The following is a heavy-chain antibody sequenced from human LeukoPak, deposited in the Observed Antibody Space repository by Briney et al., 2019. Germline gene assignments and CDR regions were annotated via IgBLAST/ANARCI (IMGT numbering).Heavy chain of an antibody. J-gene: IGHJ4*02. CDR2: INPNSGGT. CDR3: ARGYCSSTSCYVGY. D-gene: IGHD2-2*01. CDR1: GYTFTGYY. Sequence: ASVKVSCKASGYTFTGYYMHWVRQAPGQGLEWMGWINPNSGGTNYAQKFQGRVTMSRDTSISTAYMELSRLRSDDTAVYYCARGYCSSTSCYVGYWGQGTLVTVSS. V-gene: IGHV1-2*02.